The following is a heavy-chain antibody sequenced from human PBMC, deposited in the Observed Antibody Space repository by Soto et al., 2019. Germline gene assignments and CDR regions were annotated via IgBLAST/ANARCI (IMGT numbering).Heavy chain of an antibody. Sequence: PGRSLRLSCAASGFRFSIYAMSWVRQAPRTGLEWVSIVSGSGGFTYCADSVKGRFTVSRDNSKNTLYLQMNSLRAEDTAVYYCAKVGEEDFYDSSGYFDFWGQGTLVTVSS. CDR2: VSGSGGFT. V-gene: IGHV3-23*01. J-gene: IGHJ4*02. D-gene: IGHD3-22*01. CDR1: GFRFSIYA. CDR3: AKVGEEDFYDSSGYFDF.